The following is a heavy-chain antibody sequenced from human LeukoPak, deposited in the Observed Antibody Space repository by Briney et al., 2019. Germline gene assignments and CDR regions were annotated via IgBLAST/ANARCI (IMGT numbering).Heavy chain of an antibody. D-gene: IGHD2-15*01. CDR1: GGSISSGGYY. CDR2: IYYSGST. V-gene: IGHV4-31*03. CDR3: ASLLQKWSNDAFDI. Sequence: PSQTLSLTCTVSGGSISSGGYYWSWIRQHPGKGLEWIGYIYYSGSTYYNPSLKSRVTISVDTSKNQFSLKLSSVTAADTAVYYCASLLQKWSNDAFDIWGQGTMVTVSS. J-gene: IGHJ3*02.